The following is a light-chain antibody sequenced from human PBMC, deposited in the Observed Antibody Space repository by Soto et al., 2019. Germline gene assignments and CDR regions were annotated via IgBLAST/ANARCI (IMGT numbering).Light chain of an antibody. CDR2: SNN. CDR3: AAWDDSLSGHVV. CDR1: SSNIGSNY. J-gene: IGLJ2*01. V-gene: IGLV1-47*02. Sequence: QSVLTQPPSASGTPGQRVTISCSGSSSNIGSNYVYWYQQLPGTAPKLLIYSNNKRPSGVPDRCSGSKSGTSASLAISGLRSEAEADYYCAAWDDSLSGHVVFGGGTKVTVL.